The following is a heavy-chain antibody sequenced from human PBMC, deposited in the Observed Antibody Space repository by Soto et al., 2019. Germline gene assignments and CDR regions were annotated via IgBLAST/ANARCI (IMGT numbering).Heavy chain of an antibody. J-gene: IGHJ3*02. CDR1: GYTFTNYV. CDR3: ARERVASATHPWGDAFDI. V-gene: IGHV1-3*01. CDR2: VGVGSTTT. Sequence: QVQLVQSGAEVKKPGASVKVSCKASGYTFTNYVIHWVRQAPGQSLEGMGWVGVGSTTTDYSQKFLGRFTFSRDTSANTAHMELSGLKSEDTAVYYCARERVASATHPWGDAFDIWGQGTMVTVSS. D-gene: IGHD3-16*01.